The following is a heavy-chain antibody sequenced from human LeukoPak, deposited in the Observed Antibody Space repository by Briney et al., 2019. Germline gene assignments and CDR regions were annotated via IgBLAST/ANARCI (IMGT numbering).Heavy chain of an antibody. CDR2: ISGSGGST. D-gene: IGHD3-22*01. J-gene: IGHJ4*02. CDR1: GFTFSSYA. V-gene: IGHV3-23*01. CDR3: AKASVYDSSGYYSPLGYNFDY. Sequence: GGSLRLSCAASGFTFSSYAMSWVRQAPGKGLEWVSAISGSGGSTYYADSVKGRFTISRDNSKNTLYLQMNSLRAEDTAVYYCAKASVYDSSGYYSPLGYNFDYWGQGTLVTVSS.